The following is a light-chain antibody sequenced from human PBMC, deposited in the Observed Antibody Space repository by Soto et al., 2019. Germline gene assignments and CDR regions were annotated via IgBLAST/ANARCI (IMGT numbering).Light chain of an antibody. CDR3: SSYTSSSTLPV. J-gene: IGLJ2*01. CDR1: SSDVGGYIY. CDR2: DVS. V-gene: IGLV2-14*01. Sequence: QSVLTQPASVSGSPGQSITISCTGTSSDVGGYIYVSWYQQHPGIAPKLMIYDVSNRPSGVSNRFSGSKSGNTASLTISGLQAEDEADYYCSSYTSSSTLPVFGGGTKVTVL.